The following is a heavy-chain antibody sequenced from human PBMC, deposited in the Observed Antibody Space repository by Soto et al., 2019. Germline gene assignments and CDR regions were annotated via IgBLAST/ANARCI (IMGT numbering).Heavy chain of an antibody. D-gene: IGHD2-2*01. J-gene: IGHJ4*02. CDR1: GFTFSSYA. CDR2: ISGSGGST. V-gene: IGHV3-23*01. CDR3: AKVSVTLGYCSSTSCYYFDY. Sequence: PGGSLRLSCAASGFTFSSYAMSWVRQAPGKGLEWVSVISGSGGSTYYADSVKGRFTISRDNSKNTLYLQMNSLRAEDTAVYYCAKVSVTLGYCSSTSCYYFDYWGQGTLVTVSS.